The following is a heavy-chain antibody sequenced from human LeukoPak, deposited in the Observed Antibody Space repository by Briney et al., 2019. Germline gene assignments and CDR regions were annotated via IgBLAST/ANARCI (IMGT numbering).Heavy chain of an antibody. D-gene: IGHD2-15*01. CDR2: IYYSGST. J-gene: IGHJ4*02. CDR1: GGSISSSSYY. Sequence: KPSETLSLTCTVSGGSISSSSYYWGWIRQPPGKGLEWIGSIYYSGSTYYNPSLKSRVTISVDTSKNQFSLKLSSVTAADTAVYYCARALCSGGSCYRSGAFDYWGQGTLVTVSS. CDR3: ARALCSGGSCYRSGAFDY. V-gene: IGHV4-39*07.